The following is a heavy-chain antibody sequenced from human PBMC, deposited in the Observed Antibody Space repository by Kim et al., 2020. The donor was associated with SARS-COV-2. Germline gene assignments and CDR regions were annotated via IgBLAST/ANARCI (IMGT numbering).Heavy chain of an antibody. CDR3: AKVRFLEWLLDY. V-gene: IGHV3-30*18. CDR1: GFTFSSYG. D-gene: IGHD3-3*01. J-gene: IGHJ4*02. Sequence: GGSLRLSCAASGFTFSSYGMHWVRQAPGKGLEWVAVITYDGSNKYYADSVKGRFTISRDNSKNTLYLQMNSLRAEDTAVYYCAKVRFLEWLLDYWGQGTLVTLSP. CDR2: ITYDGSNK.